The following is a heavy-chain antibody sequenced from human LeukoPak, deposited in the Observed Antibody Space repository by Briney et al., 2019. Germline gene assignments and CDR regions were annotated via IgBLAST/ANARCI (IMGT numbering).Heavy chain of an antibody. CDR2: IYYSGST. V-gene: IGHV4-30-4*07. CDR3: ARGYDGSGYYYRNWYFDL. D-gene: IGHD3-22*01. Sequence: SQTLSLTCAVSGGSISSGGYSWSWIRQPPGKGLEWIGYIYYSGSTYYNPSLKSRVTISVGTSKNQFSLKLSSVTAADTAVYYCARGYDGSGYYYRNWYFDLWGRGTLVTVSS. J-gene: IGHJ2*01. CDR1: GGSISSGGYS.